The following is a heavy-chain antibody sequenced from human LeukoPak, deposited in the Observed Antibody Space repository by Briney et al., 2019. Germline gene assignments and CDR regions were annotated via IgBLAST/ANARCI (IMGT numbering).Heavy chain of an antibody. D-gene: IGHD3-16*01. CDR2: IWYDGSNK. CDR3: ARDWGLLRYADY. V-gene: IGHV3-33*01. Sequence: PGRSLRLSCAASRFTFSSYGMHWVRQAPGKGLEWVAVIWYDGSNKYYADSVKGRFTISRDNSKNTLYLQMNSLRAEDTAVYYCARDWGLLRYADYWGQGTLVTVSS. CDR1: RFTFSSYG. J-gene: IGHJ4*02.